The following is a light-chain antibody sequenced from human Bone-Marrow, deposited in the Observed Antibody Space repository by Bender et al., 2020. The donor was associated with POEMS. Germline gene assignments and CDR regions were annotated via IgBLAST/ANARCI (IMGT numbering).Light chain of an antibody. V-gene: IGLV2-8*01. J-gene: IGLJ3*02. CDR2: EVT. Sequence: QSALSQTPSASGSPGQSVTISCTGADSDIGKYGYVSWYQQCPGKAPKLIIYEVTKRPSGVPDRFSGSKSGNTASLTISGLQAEDEANYFCCSYAGTFWVFGGGTKVTVL. CDR1: DSDIGKYGY. CDR3: CSYAGTFWV.